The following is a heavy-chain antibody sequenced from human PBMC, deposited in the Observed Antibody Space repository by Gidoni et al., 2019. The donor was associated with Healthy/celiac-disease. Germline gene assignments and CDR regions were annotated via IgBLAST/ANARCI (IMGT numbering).Heavy chain of an antibody. Sequence: QVQLVESGGGAVPPWRSLRLSCAASGFTFCRHGMHWVRQAPAKELAWVAVIWYDGSNKYYADSVKGRFTISRDNYKNTLYLQMNSLRAEDTAVYYCARMKGGLRYYDAFDIWGQGTMVTVSS. CDR3: ARMKGGLRYYDAFDI. CDR2: IWYDGSNK. J-gene: IGHJ3*02. D-gene: IGHD3-9*01. V-gene: IGHV3-33*01. CDR1: GFTFCRHG.